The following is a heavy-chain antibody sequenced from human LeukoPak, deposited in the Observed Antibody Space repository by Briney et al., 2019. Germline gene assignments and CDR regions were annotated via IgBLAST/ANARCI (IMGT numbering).Heavy chain of an antibody. Sequence: GGSLRLSCAASGFTFSSHGMHWVRQAPGKGLEWVAVIWYGGSNKYYADSVKGRFTISRDNSKNTLYLQMNSLRAEDTAVYYCARDWGLIYYYGSGSYYNEHYFDYWGQGTLVTVSS. CDR3: ARDWGLIYYYGSGSYYNEHYFDY. V-gene: IGHV3-33*01. D-gene: IGHD3-10*01. J-gene: IGHJ4*02. CDR1: GFTFSSHG. CDR2: IWYGGSNK.